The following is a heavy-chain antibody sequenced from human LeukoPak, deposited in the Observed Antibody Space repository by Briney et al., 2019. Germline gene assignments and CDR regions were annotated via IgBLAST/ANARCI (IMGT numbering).Heavy chain of an antibody. V-gene: IGHV4-4*02. Sequence: PSETLSLTCAVSGGSISSSNWWSWVRQPPGEGLEWIGEIYHSGSTNYNPSLKSRVTISVDTSKNQFSLKLSSVTAADTAVYYCARVRTRKTFDYWGQGTLVTVSS. CDR1: GGSISSSNW. CDR3: ARVRTRKTFDY. J-gene: IGHJ4*02. CDR2: IYHSGST. D-gene: IGHD3-10*01.